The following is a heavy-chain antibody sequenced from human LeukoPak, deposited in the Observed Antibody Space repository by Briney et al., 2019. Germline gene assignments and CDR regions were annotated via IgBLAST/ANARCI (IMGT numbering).Heavy chain of an antibody. CDR1: GFTFSSYW. Sequence: PGGSVRLSCAASGFTFSSYWMHWVRQGPGKGLVWVPRINNGGSTTDYADSVKGRFTISRDNAKNTLYLQMNSLRAEDTAVYYCARLKSVAGSEGSWGQGTLASPSS. V-gene: IGHV3-74*01. CDR3: ARLKSVAGSEGS. J-gene: IGHJ5*02. D-gene: IGHD6-19*01. CDR2: INNGGSTT.